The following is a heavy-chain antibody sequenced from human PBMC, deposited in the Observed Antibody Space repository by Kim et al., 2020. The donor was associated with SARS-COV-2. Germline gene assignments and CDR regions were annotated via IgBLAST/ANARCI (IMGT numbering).Heavy chain of an antibody. V-gene: IGHV1-3*01. CDR3: AREGPSSWAINNGMDV. Sequence: ASVKVSCKASGYTFTSYAMHWVRQAPGQRLEWMGWINAGNGNTKYSQKFQGRVTITRDTSASTAYMELSSLRSEDTAVYYCAREGPSSWAINNGMDVWGQGTTVTVSS. D-gene: IGHD6-13*01. CDR1: GYTFTSYA. J-gene: IGHJ6*02. CDR2: INAGNGNT.